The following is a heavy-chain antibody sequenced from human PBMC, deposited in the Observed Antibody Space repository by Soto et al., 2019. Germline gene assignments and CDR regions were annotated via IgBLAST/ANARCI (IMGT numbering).Heavy chain of an antibody. CDR2: MNPNSGNT. CDR3: ARGGIGDFQH. V-gene: IGHV1-8*01. CDR1: GYTFTIYD. D-gene: IGHD3-10*01. Sequence: ASVKDSCKASGYTFTIYDIIWVRQATGQWLEWMGWMNPNSGNTGYAQKFQGRVTMTRNTSISTAYMELSSLRSEDTAVYYCARGGIGDFQHWGQGTLVTVSS. J-gene: IGHJ1*01.